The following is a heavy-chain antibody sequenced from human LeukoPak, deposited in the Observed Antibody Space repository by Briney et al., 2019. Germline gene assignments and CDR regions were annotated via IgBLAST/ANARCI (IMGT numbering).Heavy chain of an antibody. V-gene: IGHV3-23*01. CDR3: AINLGVIVPAAAFDY. J-gene: IGHJ4*02. CDR2: ISGSGGNT. D-gene: IGHD2-2*01. CDR1: GFTFSSYA. Sequence: GGSLRLSCAASGFTFSSYAMSWVRQAPGKGLEWVSAISGSGGNTYYADSVKGRFTISRDNSKNTLFLQMNSLRAEDTAVYYCAINLGVIVPAAAFDYWGQGTLVTVSS.